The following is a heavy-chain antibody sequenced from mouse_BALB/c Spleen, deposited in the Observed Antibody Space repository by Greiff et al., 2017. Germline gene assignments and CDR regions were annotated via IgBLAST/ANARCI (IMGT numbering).Heavy chain of an antibody. CDR2: IRLKSNNYAT. CDR1: GFTFSNYW. V-gene: IGHV6-6*02. D-gene: IGHD2-1*01. Sequence: EVQLQESGGGLVQPGGSMKLSCVASGFTFSNYWMNWVRQSPEKGLEWVAEIRLKSNNYATHYAESVKGRFTISRDDSKSSVYLQMNNLRAEDTGIFYCTRLGNTGAMDYWGQGTSVTVSS. J-gene: IGHJ4*01. CDR3: TRLGNTGAMDY.